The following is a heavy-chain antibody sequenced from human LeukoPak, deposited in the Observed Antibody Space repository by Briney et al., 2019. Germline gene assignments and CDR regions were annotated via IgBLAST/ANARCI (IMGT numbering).Heavy chain of an antibody. J-gene: IGHJ5*02. CDR3: AGANCSSSTCYLRRSCIAP. CDR1: VLTLSTYD. Sequence: GGSLRLFYPAAVLTLSTYDMKWARQAPKEGLECVPSVSTRSRYIHYKDSVRGRCTVSRDDAKISLYLEMNRLRAGDPAVYYCAGANCSSSTCYLRRSCIAPWGEGNLVTVSS. V-gene: IGHV3-21*01. CDR2: VSTRSRYI. D-gene: IGHD2-2*01.